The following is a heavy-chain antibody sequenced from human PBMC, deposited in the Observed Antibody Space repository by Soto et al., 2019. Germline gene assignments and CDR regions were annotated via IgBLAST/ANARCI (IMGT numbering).Heavy chain of an antibody. V-gene: IGHV3-30*18. D-gene: IGHD3-16*02. CDR1: GFTFSNYA. CDR2: ISYDGSDK. CDR3: AKARGALSPERYDY. J-gene: IGHJ4*02. Sequence: QVQLVESGGGVVHPGRSLRLSCAASGFTFSNYAMHWVRQAPGKGLEWVAVISYDGSDKYYADSVKGRFTISRDNSKSTLNRQMNSLRADDTAVYYCAKARGALSPERYDYWGQGTLITVSS.